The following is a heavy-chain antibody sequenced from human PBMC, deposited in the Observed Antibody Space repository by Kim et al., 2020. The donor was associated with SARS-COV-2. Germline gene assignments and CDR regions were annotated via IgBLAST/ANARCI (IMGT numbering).Heavy chain of an antibody. J-gene: IGHJ4*02. CDR3: ARSSGRYYWAFAY. CDR2: INHSGST. Sequence: SETLSLTCAVYGGSFSGYYWSWIRQPPGKGLEWIGEINHSGSTNYNPSLKSRVTISVDTSKNQFSLKLSSLTAADTAVYYCARSSGRYYWAFAYWGQGT. CDR1: GGSFSGYY. D-gene: IGHD1-26*01. V-gene: IGHV4-34*01.